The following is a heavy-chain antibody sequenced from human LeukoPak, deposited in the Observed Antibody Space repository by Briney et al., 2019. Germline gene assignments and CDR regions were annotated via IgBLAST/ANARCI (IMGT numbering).Heavy chain of an antibody. J-gene: IGHJ5*02. CDR2: IYTSGST. D-gene: IGHD3-10*01. CDR3: ARGVLWFGELFNWFDP. CDR1: GGSISSGSYY. Sequence: SETLSLTCTVSGGSISSGSYYWSWIRQPAGKGLEWIGRIYTSGSTNYNPSLKSRVTISVDTSKNQFSLKLSSVTAADTAVYYCARGVLWFGELFNWFDPWGQGTLVTVSS. V-gene: IGHV4-61*02.